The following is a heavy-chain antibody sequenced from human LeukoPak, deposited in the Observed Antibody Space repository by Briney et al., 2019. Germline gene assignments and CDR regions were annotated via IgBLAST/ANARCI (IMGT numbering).Heavy chain of an antibody. J-gene: IGHJ4*02. CDR3: ATYRQVLLPFES. D-gene: IGHD2-8*02. V-gene: IGHV3-30*03. CDR2: ISSDGSTK. Sequence: PGGSLRLSCAASGFTFSSYGMHWVRQVPGKGLDWVTLISSDGSTKYYADSVKGRFTISRDNSKSTLYLQMNSLRAEDTAIYYCATYRQVLLPFESWGQGTLVTVSS. CDR1: GFTFSSYG.